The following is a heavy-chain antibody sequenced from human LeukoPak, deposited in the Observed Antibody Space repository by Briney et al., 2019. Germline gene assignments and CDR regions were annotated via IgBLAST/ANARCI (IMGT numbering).Heavy chain of an antibody. CDR3: AIGTSVVGATGDY. Sequence: PSETLSLTCAVYGGSFSGYYWNWIRQPPGKGLEWIGEINHSGSTNYNPSLKSRATISVDTSKNQFSLKLSSVTAADTAVYYCAIGTSVVGATGDYWGQGTLVTVSS. CDR1: GGSFSGYY. D-gene: IGHD1-26*01. V-gene: IGHV4-34*01. J-gene: IGHJ4*02. CDR2: INHSGST.